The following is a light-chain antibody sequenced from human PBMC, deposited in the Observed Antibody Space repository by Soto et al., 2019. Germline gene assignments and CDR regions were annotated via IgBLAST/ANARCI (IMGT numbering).Light chain of an antibody. CDR2: EGT. V-gene: IGLV2-23*03. CDR1: NSDVGYYDL. Sequence: QSALTQPASVSGSPGQSVTISCTGTNSDVGYYDLVSWYQQRPGKAPKFILYEGTKRPSGVSNRFSGTKSGNTASLTISGLQAEDEADYYCCSFTTSRTFVFGGGTKLTVL. J-gene: IGLJ2*01. CDR3: CSFTTSRTFV.